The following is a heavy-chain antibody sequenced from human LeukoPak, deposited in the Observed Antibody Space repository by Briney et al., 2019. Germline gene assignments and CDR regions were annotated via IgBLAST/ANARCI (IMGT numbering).Heavy chain of an antibody. V-gene: IGHV4-4*07. CDR1: GGSISSYY. Sequence: SDTLSLPCTVSGGSISSYYWSWLREPAGEGLEWIGRIYTSGSTNYNPSLKSRVTMSVDPSKNQFSLKLSSVTAADTAVYYCARSMVREDFDYWGQGTLVTVSS. CDR3: ARSMVREDFDY. J-gene: IGHJ4*02. D-gene: IGHD3-10*01. CDR2: IYTSGST.